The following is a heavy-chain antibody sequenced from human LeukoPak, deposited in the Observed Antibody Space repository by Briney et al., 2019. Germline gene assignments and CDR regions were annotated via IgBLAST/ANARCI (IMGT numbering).Heavy chain of an antibody. D-gene: IGHD5-18*01. Sequence: PGRSLRLSCAASGFTFSSYAMHWVRQAPGKGLEWVAVIPYDGSNKYYADSVKGRFTISRDNSRNTLYLQMNSLRAEDTAVYYCARVVDTAMVIYYYYYGMDVWGQGTTVTVSS. J-gene: IGHJ6*02. CDR3: ARVVDTAMVIYYYYYGMDV. CDR2: IPYDGSNK. V-gene: IGHV3-30-3*01. CDR1: GFTFSSYA.